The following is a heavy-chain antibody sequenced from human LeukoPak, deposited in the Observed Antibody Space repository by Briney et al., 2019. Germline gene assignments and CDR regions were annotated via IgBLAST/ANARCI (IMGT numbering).Heavy chain of an antibody. CDR2: IYYSGTT. CDR1: GHSISNSRHY. CDR3: AGDYYDSSGYSGCCAFDI. D-gene: IGHD3-22*01. Sequence: PSATLSLTCTVSGHSISNSRHYWGWIRQSPGKGLEWIGTIYYSGTTYYNPSLKSRVTISVDTSKNQFSLKLSSVTAADTAVYYCAGDYYDSSGYSGCCAFDIWGQGTMVTVSS. V-gene: IGHV4-39*07. J-gene: IGHJ3*02.